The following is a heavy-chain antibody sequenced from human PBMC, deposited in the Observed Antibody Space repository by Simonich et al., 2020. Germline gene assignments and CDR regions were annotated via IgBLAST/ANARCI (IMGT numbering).Heavy chain of an antibody. CDR1: GFTFSSYD. D-gene: IGHD6-6*01. CDR3: ARDFRLQLVEIGTYYYYGMDV. CDR2: ISSSGSTI. J-gene: IGHJ6*02. Sequence: EVQLVESGGGLVQPGGSLRLSCAASGFTFSSYDMNWVRQGPGKGLEWVSYISSSGSTIYYSNDVKGRFQISRDNAKNSLYRQMNSLRAEDTAVYYCARDFRLQLVEIGTYYYYGMDVWGQGTTVTVSS. V-gene: IGHV3-48*03.